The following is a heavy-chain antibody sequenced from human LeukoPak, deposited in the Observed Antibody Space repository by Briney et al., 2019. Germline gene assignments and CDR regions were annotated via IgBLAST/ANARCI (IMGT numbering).Heavy chain of an antibody. D-gene: IGHD3-9*01. Sequence: GASVKVSCKASGHNFTTYDINWVRQATGQGLEWMGWMNPTSGNTGYAQKFQGRVTMTSNTSISTVYMELSSLTSEDTAVYYCARSLSVGRNFDWISKKFDNWFDPWGREPWSPSPQ. J-gene: IGHJ5*02. CDR1: GHNFTTYD. CDR3: ARSLSVGRNFDWISKKFDNWFDP. CDR2: MNPTSGNT. V-gene: IGHV1-8*01.